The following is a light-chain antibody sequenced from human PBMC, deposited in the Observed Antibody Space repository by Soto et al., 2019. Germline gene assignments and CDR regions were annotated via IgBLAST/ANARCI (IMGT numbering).Light chain of an antibody. CDR3: MQALQTPMFT. Sequence: DIVMTQSPLSLPVTPGEPASISCRSSQSLLHSNGYNYLDWYLQKPGQSPHLLIYLGSNRASGVPDRFSGSGSGTDFTLKINRVEAEDVGVYYCMQALQTPMFTFGQGTKLEIK. V-gene: IGKV2-28*01. J-gene: IGKJ2*01. CDR1: QSLLHSNGYNY. CDR2: LGS.